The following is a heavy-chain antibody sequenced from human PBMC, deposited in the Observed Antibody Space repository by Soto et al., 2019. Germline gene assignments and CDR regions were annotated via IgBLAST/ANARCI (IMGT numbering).Heavy chain of an antibody. CDR3: ARRVVAATPLYYYYYMDV. CDR2: ISAYNGNT. Sequence: ASVKVSCKASGYTFTSYGISWVRQAPGQGLEWMGWISAYNGNTNYAQKLQGRVTMTTDTSTSTAYMELRSLRSDDTAVYYCARRVVAATPLYYYYYMDVWGKGTTVTVSS. D-gene: IGHD2-15*01. V-gene: IGHV1-18*01. J-gene: IGHJ6*03. CDR1: GYTFTSYG.